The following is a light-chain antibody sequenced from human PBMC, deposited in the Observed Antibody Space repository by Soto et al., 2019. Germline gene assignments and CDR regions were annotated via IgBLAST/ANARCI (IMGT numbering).Light chain of an antibody. CDR1: QSVSSSY. CDR3: QQYGNSPIT. J-gene: IGKJ5*01. Sequence: EIVLTQSPGTLSLSPGDRATLACWSSQSVSSSYLAWYQQKPGQAPRLLIYAASSWATGIPDRFSGSGSGTDFTLTISRLEPEDFAVYYCQQYGNSPITFGQGTRLEIK. CDR2: AAS. V-gene: IGKV3-20*01.